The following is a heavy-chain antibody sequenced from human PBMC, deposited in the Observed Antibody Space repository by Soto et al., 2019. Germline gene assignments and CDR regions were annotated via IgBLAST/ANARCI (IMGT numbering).Heavy chain of an antibody. CDR1: GGSFSGYY. J-gene: IGHJ4*02. CDR3: ARGWGRILAY. D-gene: IGHD7-27*01. V-gene: IGHV4-34*01. CDR2: INHGGST. Sequence: QVQLQQWGAGLLKPSETLSLTCAVYGGSFSGYYWNWIRQPPGKGLEWIGEINHGGSTSYNPSLKSRVTLSVDTSKNQFSLKLSSVTAADTAVYYCARGWGRILAYGGQGTLVTVSS.